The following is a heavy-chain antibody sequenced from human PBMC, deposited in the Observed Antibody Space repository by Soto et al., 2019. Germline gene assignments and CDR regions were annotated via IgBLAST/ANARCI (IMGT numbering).Heavy chain of an antibody. D-gene: IGHD3-16*02. Sequence: SVKVSYMASGGTFSSYAISWVRQAPGQGLEWMGGIIPIVGTANYAQKFQGRVTITADESTSTAYMELSSLRSEDTAVYYCARGAFVGVIAPISAPDYWGQGTLVTVSS. CDR1: GGTFSSYA. CDR3: ARGAFVGVIAPISAPDY. J-gene: IGHJ4*02. CDR2: IIPIVGTA. V-gene: IGHV1-69*13.